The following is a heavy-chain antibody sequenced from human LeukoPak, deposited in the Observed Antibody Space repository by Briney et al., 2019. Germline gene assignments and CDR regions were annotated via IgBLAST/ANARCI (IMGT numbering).Heavy chain of an antibody. CDR3: ARPTFPGIAVDNRFDY. J-gene: IGHJ4*02. V-gene: IGHV4-61*02. D-gene: IGHD6-19*01. CDR1: GDSISSGDYY. Sequence: SETLSLTCTVSGDSISSGDYYWSWIRQPAGKGLEWIGRIYTSGSTNYNPSLKSRVTISVDTSKNQFSLKLSSVTAADTAVYYCARPTFPGIAVDNRFDYWGQGTLVTVSS. CDR2: IYTSGST.